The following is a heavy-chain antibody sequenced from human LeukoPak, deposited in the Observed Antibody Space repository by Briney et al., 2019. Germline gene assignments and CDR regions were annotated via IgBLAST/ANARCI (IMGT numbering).Heavy chain of an antibody. V-gene: IGHV1-8*01. D-gene: IGHD2-15*01. J-gene: IGHJ4*02. CDR1: GYTFTSYD. CDR2: MNPNSGNT. Sequence: RASVTVSFTASGYTFTSYDINWVRQATGQGLEWMGWMNPNSGNTGYAQKFQGRVTMTRNTSISTAYMELSSLRSEDTAVYYCARVWCGGSCYPSEWGQGTLVTVSS. CDR3: ARVWCGGSCYPSE.